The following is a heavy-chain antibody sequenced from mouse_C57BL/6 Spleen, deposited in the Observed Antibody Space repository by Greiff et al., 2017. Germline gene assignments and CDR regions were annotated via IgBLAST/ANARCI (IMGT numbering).Heavy chain of an antibody. Sequence: VQLQQPGAELVRPGSSVTLSCTASVYTFTRYWLALVTPRPGQGLELICNLYPSDSETHYTQTFKDTATLTVDKSSSTAYMQLSSLTSEDSAVYYCARRNYGSSPYYAMDYWGQGTSVTVFS. J-gene: IGHJ4*01. CDR1: VYTFTRYW. CDR2: LYPSDSET. V-gene: IGHV1-61*01. D-gene: IGHD1-1*01. CDR3: ARRNYGSSPYYAMDY.